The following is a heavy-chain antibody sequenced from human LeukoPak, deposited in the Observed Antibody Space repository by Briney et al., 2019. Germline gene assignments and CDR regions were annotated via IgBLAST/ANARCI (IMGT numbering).Heavy chain of an antibody. Sequence: GGSLRLSCAATGFTFSGAWMTWVRQAPGKGLEWVANIREDGTEKNYVDSVKGRFTISRDNAKNSLFLQMSNLRDDDTAIYYCARHVGISFWGQGTLVTVSS. CDR2: IREDGTEK. J-gene: IGHJ4*02. CDR1: GFTFSGAW. D-gene: IGHD7-27*01. CDR3: ARHVGISF. V-gene: IGHV3-7*01.